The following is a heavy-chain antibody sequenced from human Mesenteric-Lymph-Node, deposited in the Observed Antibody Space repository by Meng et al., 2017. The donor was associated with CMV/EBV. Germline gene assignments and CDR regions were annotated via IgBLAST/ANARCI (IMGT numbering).Heavy chain of an antibody. Sequence: YDINWGRQATGQGLEWMGWMNPNSGNTGYVQKFRGRVTMTRNTSISTAYMELSSLRSEDTAVYYCARGPAGYCSSTSCYNRGWFDPWGQGTLVTVSS. CDR3: ARGPAGYCSSTSCYNRGWFDP. CDR2: MNPNSGNT. V-gene: IGHV1-8*01. CDR1: YD. D-gene: IGHD2-2*02. J-gene: IGHJ5*02.